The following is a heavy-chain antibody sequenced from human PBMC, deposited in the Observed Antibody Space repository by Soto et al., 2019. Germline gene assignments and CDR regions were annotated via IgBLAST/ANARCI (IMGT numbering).Heavy chain of an antibody. D-gene: IGHD4-17*01. V-gene: IGHV3-23*01. CDR2: FSAGGRA. Sequence: DVQLLESGGALVRPGGSLRLSCAASGFSFNNYALSWVRQAPGKGLEWVSTFSAGGRAYYAASVQGRFTIARASSQDTVPLQIRDMRPEDTAVYDCSRESLPEHYGDTLFDYWGQGTRVTVSS. CDR3: SRESLPEHYGDTLFDY. CDR1: GFSFNNYA. J-gene: IGHJ4*02.